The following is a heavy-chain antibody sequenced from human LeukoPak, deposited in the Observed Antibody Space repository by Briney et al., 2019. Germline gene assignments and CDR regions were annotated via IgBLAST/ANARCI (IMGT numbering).Heavy chain of an antibody. J-gene: IGHJ4*02. CDR1: GFTFSSYA. V-gene: IGHV3-23*01. CDR2: ISGSGGST. CDR3: AKAPWEDCSSTSCYLDY. Sequence: PGGSLRLSCAASGFTFSSYAMSWVRQAPGKGLEWVSAISGSGGSTYYADSVKGRFTISRDNSKNTLYLQMNSLRAEDTAVYYCAKAPWEDCSSTSCYLDYWGQGTLVTVSS. D-gene: IGHD2-2*01.